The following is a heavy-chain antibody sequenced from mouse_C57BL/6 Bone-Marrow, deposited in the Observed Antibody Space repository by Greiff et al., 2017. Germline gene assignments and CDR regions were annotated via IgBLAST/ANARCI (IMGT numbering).Heavy chain of an antibody. J-gene: IGHJ4*01. CDR3: ARHGGARNAMDY. CDR2: IWSDGST. CDR1: GFSLTSYG. Sequence: VKVEESGPGLVAPSQSLSITCTVSGFSLTSYGVHWVRQPPGKGLEWLVVIWSDGSTTYNSALKSRLSISKDNSKSQVFLKMNSLQTDDTAMYYCARHGGARNAMDYWGQGTSVTVSS. V-gene: IGHV2-6-1*01.